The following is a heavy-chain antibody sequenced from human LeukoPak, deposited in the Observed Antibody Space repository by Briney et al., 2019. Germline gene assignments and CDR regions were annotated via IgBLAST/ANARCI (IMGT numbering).Heavy chain of an antibody. CDR2: IKQDGSEK. CDR3: ARDVHSWIQLCDY. Sequence: PGGSLRLSCAASGFTFSSYWMHWVRQAPGKGLEWVANIKQDGSEKYYVDSVKGRFTISRDNAKNSLYLQMNSLRAEDTAVYYCARDVHSWIQLCDYWGQGTLVTVSS. J-gene: IGHJ4*02. CDR1: GFTFSSYW. D-gene: IGHD5-18*01. V-gene: IGHV3-7*01.